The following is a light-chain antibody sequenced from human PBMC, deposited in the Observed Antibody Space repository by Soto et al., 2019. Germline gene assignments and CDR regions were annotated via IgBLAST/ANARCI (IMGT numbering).Light chain of an antibody. J-gene: IGKJ1*01. Sequence: DIQMNQSPSSLSASVGDRVTITCRASQSISSWLAWYQQKPGKAPKLLIYKASSLEGGVPSRFSGSGSGTEFTLTISSLQPDDFAAYYCQQYNSYPWTFGQGTKVEIK. V-gene: IGKV1-5*03. CDR2: KAS. CDR1: QSISSW. CDR3: QQYNSYPWT.